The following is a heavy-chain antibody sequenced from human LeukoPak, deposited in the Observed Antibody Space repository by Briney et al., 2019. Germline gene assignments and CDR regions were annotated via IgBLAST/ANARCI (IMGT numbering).Heavy chain of an antibody. CDR2: IKQDGSEK. CDR1: GFTFSSYW. J-gene: IGHJ4*02. Sequence: GGSLRLSCAASGFTFSSYWMSWVRQAPGKGLEWVANIKQDGSEKYYVDSVKGRFTISRDNAKNSLYLQMNSLRAEDTAVYYCAKALLKQQWLVLPYSYFDYWGQGTLVTVSS. CDR3: AKALLKQQWLVLPYSYFDY. D-gene: IGHD6-19*01. V-gene: IGHV3-7*01.